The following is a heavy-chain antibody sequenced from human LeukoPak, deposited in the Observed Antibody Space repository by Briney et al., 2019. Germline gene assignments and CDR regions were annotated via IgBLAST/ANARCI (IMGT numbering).Heavy chain of an antibody. CDR3: SREGYSCPNWFDT. Sequence: SETLSLTCTVSGYSISSGYYWGWIRQPPGKGLEWIGSIYHSGSTYYNPSLKSRVSMSVDTAKNQISLILTSVTAADTAVYYCSREGYSCPNWFDTWGQGTLVTISS. D-gene: IGHD4-11*01. CDR1: GYSISSGYY. J-gene: IGHJ5*02. CDR2: IYHSGST. V-gene: IGHV4-38-2*02.